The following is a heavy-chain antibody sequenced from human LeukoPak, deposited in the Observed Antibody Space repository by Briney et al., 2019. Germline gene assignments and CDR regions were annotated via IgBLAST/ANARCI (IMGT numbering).Heavy chain of an antibody. CDR2: IIPSLGKA. J-gene: IGHJ4*02. D-gene: IGHD3-16*02. Sequence: SVKVSCKASGGTFSSYAISWVRQAPGQGLEWMGRIIPSLGKANYAQKFQGRVTITADKSTSTAYMELSSLRSEDTAVYYCARESLGVWGSYRHFDYWGQGTLVTVSS. V-gene: IGHV1-69*04. CDR3: ARESLGVWGSYRHFDY. CDR1: GGTFSSYA.